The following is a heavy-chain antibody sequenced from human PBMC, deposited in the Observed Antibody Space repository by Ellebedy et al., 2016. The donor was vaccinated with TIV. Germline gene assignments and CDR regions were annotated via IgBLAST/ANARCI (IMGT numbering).Heavy chain of an antibody. J-gene: IGHJ4*02. CDR1: GGSISSSSYY. Sequence: SETLSLTXTVSGGSISSSSYYWGWIRQPPGKGLEWIGSIYYSGSTYYDPSLKSRVTISVDTSKNQFSLKLSSVTAADTAVYYCAAIQGGADYWGQGTLVTASS. CDR3: AAIQGGADY. CDR2: IYYSGST. V-gene: IGHV4-39*01. D-gene: IGHD3-16*01.